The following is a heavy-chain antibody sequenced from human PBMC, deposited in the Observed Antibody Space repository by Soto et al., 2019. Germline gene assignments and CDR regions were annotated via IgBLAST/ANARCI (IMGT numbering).Heavy chain of an antibody. CDR3: ARHGFHRDAMDL. V-gene: IGHV3-7*03. D-gene: IGHD2-2*03. Sequence: EMQLEESGGGLVQPGGSRRLSCEASGFSFTNHWMSWVRQAPGKGLEWLANIKQDGGETYYLESVKGRFSISRDTAKDSVYLQMSGLRAEDTAVDYCARHGFHRDAMDLWGQGTLVTVSS. J-gene: IGHJ3*01. CDR2: IKQDGGET. CDR1: GFSFTNHW.